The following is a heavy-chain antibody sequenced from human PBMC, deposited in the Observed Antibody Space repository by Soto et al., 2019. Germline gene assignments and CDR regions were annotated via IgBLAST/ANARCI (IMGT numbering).Heavy chain of an antibody. J-gene: IGHJ5*02. CDR3: ATYYFGSGSYYRFDT. D-gene: IGHD3-10*01. Sequence: QLVQSGWEVKKPGASVRVSCKASGYAFSFGFSWVRQAPGQGLEWMGWISASDGSTNSAPKFRGRISMTTDTSTNTAYLDLLILTSDDTAVYFCATYYFGSGSYYRFDTWGQGTLVTVSS. V-gene: IGHV1-18*01. CDR1: GYAFSFG. CDR2: ISASDGST.